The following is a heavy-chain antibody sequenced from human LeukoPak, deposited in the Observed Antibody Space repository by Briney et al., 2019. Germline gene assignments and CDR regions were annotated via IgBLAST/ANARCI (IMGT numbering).Heavy chain of an antibody. V-gene: IGHV3-21*01. Sequence: GSLRLPCAASGFTFSSYSMNWVRQAPGKGLEWVSSISSSSSYIYYADSVKGRFTISRDNAKNSLYLQMNSLRAEDTAVYYRARLSSFRYYYGSGSYLAGDYWGQGTLVTVSS. CDR1: GFTFSSYS. D-gene: IGHD3-10*01. CDR3: ARLSSFRYYYGSGSYLAGDY. J-gene: IGHJ4*02. CDR2: ISSSSSYI.